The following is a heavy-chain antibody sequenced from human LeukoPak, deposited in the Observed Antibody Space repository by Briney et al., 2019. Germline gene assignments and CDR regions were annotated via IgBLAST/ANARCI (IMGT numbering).Heavy chain of an antibody. D-gene: IGHD7-27*01. Sequence: SETLSLTCTVSGVSIIDHNWSWIRQPPGKGLEWIGNIYASGSRYFNPSLKSRVAISVDTSKNQFSLNLTSVAAADTAMFYCARLKPHYLGTFDSWGQGALVTVSS. CDR1: GVSIIDHN. CDR2: IYASGSR. J-gene: IGHJ4*02. V-gene: IGHV4-4*09. CDR3: ARLKPHYLGTFDS.